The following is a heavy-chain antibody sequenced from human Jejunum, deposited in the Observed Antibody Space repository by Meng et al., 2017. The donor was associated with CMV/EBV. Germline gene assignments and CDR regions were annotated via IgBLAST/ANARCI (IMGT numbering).Heavy chain of an antibody. CDR3: ARDLPGGTKGTWLDL. V-gene: IGHV1-18*01. CDR2: ISAYNGNT. D-gene: IGHD1-14*01. CDR1: GYIFNNYG. J-gene: IGHJ5*02. Sequence: QVPLVQCGARVKKPGASVKVSCKASGYIFNNYGVSWVRQAPGQGPEWMGWISAYNGNTNYAQNFQGRFTMTTDTSTSTAYMELRSLRSDDTAVYYCARDLPGGTKGTWLDLWGQGTLVTVSS.